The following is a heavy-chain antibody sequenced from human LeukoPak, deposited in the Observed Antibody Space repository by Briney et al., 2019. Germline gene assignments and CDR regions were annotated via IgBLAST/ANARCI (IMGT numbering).Heavy chain of an antibody. Sequence: ASVKVSCKSSGYTITNNWMHWVRQAPGQGLEWMGVINPSGTGTSYGQKFQGRITMSRDTSTSTVYMELSSLRSEDTAFYYCATDHSMADTAWWFDPWGQGTLVTVSS. CDR3: ATDHSMADTAWWFDP. D-gene: IGHD5-24*01. CDR2: INPSGTGT. J-gene: IGHJ5*02. V-gene: IGHV1-46*01. CDR1: GYTITNNW.